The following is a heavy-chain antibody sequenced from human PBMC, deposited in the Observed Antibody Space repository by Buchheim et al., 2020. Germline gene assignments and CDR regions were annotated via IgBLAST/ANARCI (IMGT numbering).Heavy chain of an antibody. Sequence: EVHLVESGGGLVKPGGSLRLSCAASGLTFTKAWMNWVRQAPGKGLEWVGRTKSEGDAEKTDYAAPVKGRFTISRDDSKSTLYLQMNSLKTEDTAVYYCTTDGYDSSYCPDYWGQGTL. CDR2: TKSEGDAEKT. CDR1: GLTFTKAW. D-gene: IGHD2-21*01. J-gene: IGHJ4*02. V-gene: IGHV3-15*07. CDR3: TTDGYDSSYCPDY.